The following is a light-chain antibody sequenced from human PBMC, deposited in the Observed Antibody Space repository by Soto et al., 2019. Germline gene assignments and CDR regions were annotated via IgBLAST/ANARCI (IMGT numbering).Light chain of an antibody. CDR2: AAS. Sequence: DIQMTQSPLSLSASVGDRVTITCPASQSISSYLNWYQQKPGKAPKLXIYAASSLHSGVPSRFSGSGSGTDFTLTISSLQPEDFATYYCQQSYSTPITFGQGTRLEIK. V-gene: IGKV1-39*01. CDR3: QQSYSTPIT. J-gene: IGKJ5*01. CDR1: QSISSY.